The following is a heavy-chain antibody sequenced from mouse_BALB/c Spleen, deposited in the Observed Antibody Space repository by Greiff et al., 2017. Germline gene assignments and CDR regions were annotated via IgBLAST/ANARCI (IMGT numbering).Heavy chain of an antibody. D-gene: IGHD1-2*01. J-gene: IGHJ2*01. CDR3: ARGESLLRTPVYFDY. CDR1: GYSFTGYY. Sequence: EVQLQQSGPELVKPGASVKISCKASGYSFTGYYMYWVKQSHGKSLEWIGYIDPYNGGTSYNQKFKGKATLTVDKSSSTAYMHLNSLTSEDSAVYYCARGESLLRTPVYFDYWGQGTTLTVSS. CDR2: IDPYNGGT. V-gene: IGHV1S135*01.